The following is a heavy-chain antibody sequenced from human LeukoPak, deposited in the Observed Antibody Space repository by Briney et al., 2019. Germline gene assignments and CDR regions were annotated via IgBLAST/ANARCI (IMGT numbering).Heavy chain of an antibody. J-gene: IGHJ5*02. CDR1: GGTFSSYA. Sequence: GASVKVSCKASGGTFSSYAISWVRQAPGQGLEWMGGIIPIFGTANYAQKFQGRVTITADKSTSTAYMELSSLRSEDTAVYYCARVVVAAIGSWFDPWGQGTLVTVSS. CDR3: ARVVVAAIGSWFDP. D-gene: IGHD2-15*01. CDR2: IIPIFGTA. V-gene: IGHV1-69*06.